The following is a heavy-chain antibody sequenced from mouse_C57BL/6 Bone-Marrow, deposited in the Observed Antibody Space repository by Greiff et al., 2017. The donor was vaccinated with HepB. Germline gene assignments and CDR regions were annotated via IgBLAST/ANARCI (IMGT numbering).Heavy chain of an antibody. CDR3: ARRDTTVRYFDV. D-gene: IGHD1-1*01. CDR1: GFTFSSYT. CDR2: ISGGGGNT. J-gene: IGHJ1*03. V-gene: IGHV5-9*01. Sequence: EVQGVESGGGLVKPGGSLKLSCAASGFTFSSYTMSWVRQTPEKRLEWVATISGGGGNTYYPDSVKGRFTISRDNAKNTLYLQMSSLRSEDTALYYCARRDTTVRYFDVWGTGTTVTVSS.